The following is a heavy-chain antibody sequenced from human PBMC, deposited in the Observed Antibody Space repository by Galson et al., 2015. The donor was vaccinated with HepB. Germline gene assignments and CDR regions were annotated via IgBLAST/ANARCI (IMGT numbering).Heavy chain of an antibody. CDR1: GYTFTSYG. V-gene: IGHV1-18*04. CDR2: ISAYNGNT. J-gene: IGHJ6*02. D-gene: IGHD6-19*01. Sequence: VKVSCKASGYTFTSYGISWVRQAPGQGLEWMGWISAYNGNTNYAQKLQGRVTMTTDTSTSTAYMELRSLRSDDTAVYYCARGIAVAGIGYYYYGMDVWGQGTTVTVSS. CDR3: ARGIAVAGIGYYYYGMDV.